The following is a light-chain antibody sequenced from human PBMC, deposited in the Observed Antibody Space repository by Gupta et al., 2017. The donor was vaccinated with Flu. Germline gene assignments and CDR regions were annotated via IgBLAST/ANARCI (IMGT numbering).Light chain of an antibody. V-gene: IGKV1-12*01. Sequence: PSSVSASLGDRVTITWRASQGIYNWLAWYQQKPGRAPELLISAASSVKSGVPSRFRGSGSGTDFTLTINRLQPEDFATYYCQQYNSFPTTFGQGTRLEIK. CDR3: QQYNSFPTT. CDR1: QGIYNW. CDR2: AAS. J-gene: IGKJ1*01.